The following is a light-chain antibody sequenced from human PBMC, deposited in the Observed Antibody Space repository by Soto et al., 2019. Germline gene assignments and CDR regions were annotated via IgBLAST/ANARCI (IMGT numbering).Light chain of an antibody. V-gene: IGKV3-20*01. CDR1: QSVSSSY. CDR3: QQYGSSPLYT. CDR2: GAS. J-gene: IGKJ2*01. Sequence: ESVLTQSPGTLSLSPGERATLSCRASQSVSSSYLAWYQQKPGQAPRLLIYGASSRATGIPDRFSGSGSGTDFTLTISRLEPEDFAVYYCQQYGSSPLYTFGQGTKVDSK.